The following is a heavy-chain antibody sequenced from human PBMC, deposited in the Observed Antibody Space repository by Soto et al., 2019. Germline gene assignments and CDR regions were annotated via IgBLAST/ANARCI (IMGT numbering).Heavy chain of an antibody. J-gene: IGHJ4*02. CDR1: GGSFSGYY. D-gene: IGHD3-22*01. CDR2: INHSGST. CDR3: AREGMYYYDSSGYRAPFDY. Sequence: SDTLSLTCAVYGGSFSGYYWSWIRQPPGKGLEWIGEINHSGSTNYNPSLKSRVTISVDTSKNQFSLKLSSVTAADTAVYYCAREGMYYYDSSGYRAPFDYWGQGTLVTVSS. V-gene: IGHV4-34*01.